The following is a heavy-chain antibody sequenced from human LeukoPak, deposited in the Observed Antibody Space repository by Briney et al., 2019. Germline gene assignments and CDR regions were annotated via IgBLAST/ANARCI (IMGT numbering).Heavy chain of an antibody. CDR3: ARDRSGDTMIYDY. J-gene: IGHJ4*02. Sequence: PGWSLRLSCAASGFTFNSYTMNWVRQAPGQGLEWVSSISSSRRSSYIYYADSVKGRFTISRDNAKNSLYLQMNSLRAEDTAVYYCARDRSGDTMIYDYWGQGTLVTVSS. D-gene: IGHD3-22*01. CDR2: ISSSRRSSYI. CDR1: GFTFNSYT. V-gene: IGHV3-21*01.